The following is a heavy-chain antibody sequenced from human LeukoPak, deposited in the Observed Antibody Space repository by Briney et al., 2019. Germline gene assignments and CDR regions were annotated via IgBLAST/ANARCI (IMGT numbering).Heavy chain of an antibody. Sequence: AGGSLRLSCAASGFTFSSYGMHWVRQAPGNGLEWVAVISYDGSNKYYADSVKGRFTISRDNSKNTLYLQMNSLRAEDTAVYYCAKDRVRGVYYYYYGMDVWGQGTTVTVSS. D-gene: IGHD3-10*01. CDR1: GFTFSSYG. CDR3: AKDRVRGVYYYYYGMDV. J-gene: IGHJ6*02. CDR2: ISYDGSNK. V-gene: IGHV3-30*18.